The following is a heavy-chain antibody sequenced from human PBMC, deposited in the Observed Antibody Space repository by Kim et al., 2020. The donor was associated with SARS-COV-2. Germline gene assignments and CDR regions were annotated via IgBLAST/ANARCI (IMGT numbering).Heavy chain of an antibody. J-gene: IGHJ4*02. CDR3: AKGLPPMGEYFDY. Sequence: GGSLRLSCAASGFTFSSYGMHWVRQAPGKGLEWVAVISYDGSNKYYADSVKGRFTISRDNSKNTLYLQMNSLRAEDTAVYYCAKGLPPMGEYFDYWGQGTLVTVSS. D-gene: IGHD1-26*01. CDR2: ISYDGSNK. CDR1: GFTFSSYG. V-gene: IGHV3-30*18.